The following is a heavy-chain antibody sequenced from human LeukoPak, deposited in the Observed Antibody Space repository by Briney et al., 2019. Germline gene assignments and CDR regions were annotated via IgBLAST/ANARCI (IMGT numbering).Heavy chain of an antibody. CDR1: GYTFTGYF. CDR3: ARGPTCANDY. J-gene: IGHJ4*02. Sequence: GASVKVSCKASGYTFTGYFMHWVRQAPGQGLEWMGWINPNGGDTIYAQNFQGRVTMTRDTSISTAYMELSSLRSDDTAVYYCARGPTCANDYWGQGTLVTVSS. V-gene: IGHV1-2*02. CDR2: INPNGGDT.